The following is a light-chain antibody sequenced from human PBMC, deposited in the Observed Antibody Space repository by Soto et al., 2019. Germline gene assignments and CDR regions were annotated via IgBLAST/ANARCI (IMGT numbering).Light chain of an antibody. Sequence: IQLTQSPSSLSASVGDRVTITCRASQGINTYLAWYQQKPGKAPELLIYAASTLQSGVPSRFSGSGSGTDFTLTITSLQPDDVATYYCQQLNSYPRTFGQGTKLEIK. CDR2: AAS. CDR3: QQLNSYPRT. CDR1: QGINTY. J-gene: IGKJ2*01. V-gene: IGKV1-9*01.